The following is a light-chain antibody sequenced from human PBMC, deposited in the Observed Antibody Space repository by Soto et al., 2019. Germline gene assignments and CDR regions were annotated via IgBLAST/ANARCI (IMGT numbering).Light chain of an antibody. CDR3: QQYGSSPIT. CDR2: GAS. Sequence: EIVLTQSPGTLSLSPGERATLSCRASQSVSSNYLAWYHQKPGQAPRLLIHGASRRAYGIPDRFSGSGSGRDFTLTISRLEPEDFAVYYCQQYGSSPITFGGGTKVEIK. V-gene: IGKV3-20*01. J-gene: IGKJ4*02. CDR1: QSVSSNY.